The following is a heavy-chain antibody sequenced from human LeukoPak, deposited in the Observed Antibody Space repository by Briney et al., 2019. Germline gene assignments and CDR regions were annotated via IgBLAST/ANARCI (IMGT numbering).Heavy chain of an antibody. CDR3: AREAYYYDSSGYYYPYFDY. J-gene: IGHJ4*02. CDR1: GGSISSSSYY. V-gene: IGHV4-61*01. CDR2: IYYSGST. D-gene: IGHD3-22*01. Sequence: SETLSLTCTVSGGSISSSSYYWSWIRQPPGKGLEWIGYIYYSGSTNYNPSLKSRVTISVDTSKNQFSLKLSSVTAADTAVYYCAREAYYYDSSGYYYPYFDYWGQGTLVTVSS.